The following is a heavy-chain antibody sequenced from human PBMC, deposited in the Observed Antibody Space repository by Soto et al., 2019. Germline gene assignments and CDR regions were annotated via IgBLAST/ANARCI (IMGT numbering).Heavy chain of an antibody. D-gene: IGHD3-10*01. CDR2: ISSSGDYT. CDR1: GFIFSDYY. CDR3: ERDRDTMIRGVYQH. J-gene: IGHJ1*01. V-gene: IGHV3-11*05. Sequence: QVQLVESGGGLVKPGGSLRLSCAASGFIFSDYYMHWIRQAPGKGLEWVSYISSSGDYTNYADSVKGRVTVSRDNAKNSLYLQMSSLGAEDTAVYYCERDRDTMIRGVYQHWGQGTLVTVSS.